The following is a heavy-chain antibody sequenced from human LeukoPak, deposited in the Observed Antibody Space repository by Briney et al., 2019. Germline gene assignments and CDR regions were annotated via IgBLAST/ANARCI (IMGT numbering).Heavy chain of an antibody. CDR3: AHSYYYDSSGFYYVDY. CDR1: GFSLSTSGVG. Sequence: ESGPTLVKPTQTLTLTCTFSGFSLSTSGVGVGWIRQPPGKALEWLALIYWDDDKRYSPSPKSRLTITKDTSKNQVVLTMTNMDPVDTATYYCAHSYYYDSSGFYYVDYWGQGTLVTVSS. CDR2: IYWDDDK. V-gene: IGHV2-5*02. J-gene: IGHJ4*02. D-gene: IGHD3-22*01.